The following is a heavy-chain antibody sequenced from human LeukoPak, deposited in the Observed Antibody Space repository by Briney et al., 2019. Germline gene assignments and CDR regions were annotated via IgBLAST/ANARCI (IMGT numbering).Heavy chain of an antibody. CDR1: GGSFSGYY. CDR3: ARGRGYDILTGYYWIYFDY. D-gene: IGHD3-9*01. V-gene: IGHV4-34*01. Sequence: SETLSLTCAVYGGSFSGYYWSWIRQPPGKGLEWIGEINHSGSTNYNPSLKSRVTISVDTSKNQFSLKLSSVTAADTAVYYCARGRGYDILTGYYWIYFDYWGQGTPVTVSS. J-gene: IGHJ4*02. CDR2: INHSGST.